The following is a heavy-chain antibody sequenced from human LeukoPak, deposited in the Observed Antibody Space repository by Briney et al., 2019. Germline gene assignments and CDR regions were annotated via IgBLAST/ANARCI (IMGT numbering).Heavy chain of an antibody. CDR2: IYSGGGT. CDR3: ANGAGSMRDCFDY. D-gene: IGHD3-10*01. V-gene: IGHV3-66*01. Sequence: GGSLRLSCAASGFTVSNIYMSLVRQAPGKGLEWVSVIYSGGGTYYADSVKGRFTISRDNSKNTLYLQMNSLRAEDTAVYYCANGAGSMRDCFDYWVQGTLVTVSS. J-gene: IGHJ4*02. CDR1: GFTVSNIY.